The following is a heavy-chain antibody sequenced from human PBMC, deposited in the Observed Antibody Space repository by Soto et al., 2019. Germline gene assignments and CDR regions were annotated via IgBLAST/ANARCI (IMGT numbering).Heavy chain of an antibody. Sequence: QLQLQESGPGLVKPSETLSLTCTVSGGSISSSSYYWGWIRQPPGKGLEWIGSIYYSGSTYYNPSLKSRVTISVDTSKNQFSLKLSSVTAADTAVYYCARHFVVVVAATPPYYFDYWGQGTLVTVSS. CDR1: GGSISSSSYY. CDR2: IYYSGST. CDR3: ARHFVVVVAATPPYYFDY. D-gene: IGHD2-15*01. V-gene: IGHV4-39*01. J-gene: IGHJ4*02.